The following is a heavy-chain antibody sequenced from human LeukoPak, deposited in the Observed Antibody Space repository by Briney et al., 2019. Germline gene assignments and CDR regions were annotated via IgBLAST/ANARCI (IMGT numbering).Heavy chain of an antibody. J-gene: IGHJ4*02. CDR1: GFTFSSYA. Sequence: GRSLRLSCAASGFTFSSYAMHWVRQAPGKGLEWVAVISYDGSNKYYADSVKGRFTISRDNSKNTLYLQMNSLRAEDTAVYYCAPDPCSSTSCYTGYWGQGTLVTVSS. D-gene: IGHD2-2*02. V-gene: IGHV3-30-3*01. CDR3: APDPCSSTSCYTGY. CDR2: ISYDGSNK.